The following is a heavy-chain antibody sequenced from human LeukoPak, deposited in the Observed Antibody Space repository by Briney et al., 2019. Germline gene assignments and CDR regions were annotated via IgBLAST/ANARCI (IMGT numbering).Heavy chain of an antibody. CDR3: ARHGPDYGGNFDF. J-gene: IGHJ4*02. V-gene: IGHV4-28*01. Sequence: SDTLSLTCTVSGYSITSSNCWGWIRQPPGKGLEWIGYIFYNGGAYYNTSLNSRVTMSIDASKNQFSLKLRSVTAADTAVYYCARHGPDYGGNFDFWGQGTLVTVSS. CDR2: IFYNGGA. CDR1: GYSITSSNC. D-gene: IGHD4-23*01.